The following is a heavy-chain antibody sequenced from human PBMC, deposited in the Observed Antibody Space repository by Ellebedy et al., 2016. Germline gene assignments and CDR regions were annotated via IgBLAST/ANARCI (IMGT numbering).Heavy chain of an antibody. D-gene: IGHD1-26*01. CDR3: ARGVGRAHFDY. V-gene: IGHV4-34*01. CDR2: INHSGST. CDR1: GGSFSGYY. Sequence: SETLSLTXAVYGGSFSGYYWSWIRQPPGKGLEWIGEINHSGSTNYNPSLKSRVTISVDTSKNQFSLKLSSVTAADTAVYYCARGVGRAHFDYWGQGTLVTVSS. J-gene: IGHJ4*02.